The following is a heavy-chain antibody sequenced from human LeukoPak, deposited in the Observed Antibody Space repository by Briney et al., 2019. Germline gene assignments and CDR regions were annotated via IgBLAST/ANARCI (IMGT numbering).Heavy chain of an antibody. CDR3: ARGGDYGDYVFPPLDY. Sequence: PGGSLRLSCAASGFTFSDHYMDWVRQAPGKGLEWVGRTRNKANSYTTEYAAPVKGRFTISRDDSKNSLYLQMNSLKTEDTAVYYCARGGDYGDYVFPPLDYWGQGTLVTVSS. CDR1: GFTFSDHY. J-gene: IGHJ4*02. V-gene: IGHV3-72*01. CDR2: TRNKANSYTT. D-gene: IGHD4-17*01.